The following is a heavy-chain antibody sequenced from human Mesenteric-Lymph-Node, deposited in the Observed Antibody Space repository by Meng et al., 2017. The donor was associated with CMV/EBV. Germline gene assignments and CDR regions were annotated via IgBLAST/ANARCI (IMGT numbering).Heavy chain of an antibody. CDR2: FRPKSGGT. CDR1: GYTFTDYY. D-gene: IGHD3-22*01. V-gene: IGHV1-2*02. Sequence: GESLKISCKASGYTFTDYYIHWVRQAPGQGLEWMGWFRPKSGGTYYAQRFEGRVTMTRDTSISTAYMELSRLTSDDTAVYYCARAYSSGSQSDHWGQGTLVTVSS. J-gene: IGHJ4*02. CDR3: ARAYSSGSQSDH.